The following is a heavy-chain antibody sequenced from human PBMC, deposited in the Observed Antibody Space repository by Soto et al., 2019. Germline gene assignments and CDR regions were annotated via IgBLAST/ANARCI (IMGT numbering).Heavy chain of an antibody. J-gene: IGHJ6*02. CDR3: ARRPSDYYGMDV. Sequence: GESLKISCKGSGYSFTNYWIAWVRQMPGKGLEWMAIIYPYDSDTTYSPSFQGQVTISADKSINTAYLQWSSLKASDTAIYYCARRPSDYYGMDVWAQGTMVTVSS. CDR2: IYPYDSDT. CDR1: GYSFTNYW. D-gene: IGHD1-26*01. V-gene: IGHV5-51*01.